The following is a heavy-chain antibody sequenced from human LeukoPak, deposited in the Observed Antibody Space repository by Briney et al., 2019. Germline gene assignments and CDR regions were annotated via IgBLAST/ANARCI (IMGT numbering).Heavy chain of an antibody. CDR2: IDSRDNT. Sequence: PGGSLRLSCAASGFTVRNNHMSWVRQAPGKGLEWGSVIDSRDNTYHADSAKGRFNISRHTSKNTLYLQMNSLRAEDTAVYDCARESTPLRGAFDPWGPGTLVTVSS. J-gene: IGHJ5*02. V-gene: IGHV3-53*04. CDR1: GFTVRNNH. D-gene: IGHD5-24*01. CDR3: ARESTPLRGAFDP.